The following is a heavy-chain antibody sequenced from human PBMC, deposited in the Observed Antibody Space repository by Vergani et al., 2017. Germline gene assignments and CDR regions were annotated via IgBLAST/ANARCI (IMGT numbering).Heavy chain of an antibody. D-gene: IGHD3-3*01. V-gene: IGHV4-30-2*01. CDR3: ARVYYGFWSGYYTGSWFDP. CDR1: GGSISSGGYS. Sequence: QLQLQESGSGLVKPSQTLSLTCAVSGGSISSGGYSWSWIRQPPGKGLEWIGYICHTGSTYYNPSLKSRVTISVDRSKNQFSLKLCSVTAADTAVYYCARVYYGFWSGYYTGSWFDPWSQGTLLTVSS. CDR2: ICHTGST. J-gene: IGHJ5*02.